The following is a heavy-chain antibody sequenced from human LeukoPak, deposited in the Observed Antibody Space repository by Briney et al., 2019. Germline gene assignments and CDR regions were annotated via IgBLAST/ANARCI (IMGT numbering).Heavy chain of an antibody. CDR3: ARRAIAEGFDY. D-gene: IGHD6-13*01. V-gene: IGHV3-48*03. CDR2: ISSSGRTI. J-gene: IGHJ4*02. CDR1: GFTFGSYE. Sequence: GGSLRLSCAVSGFTFGSYEMNWVRQAPGKGLEWVSYISSSGRTIYYADSVKGRFTISRDSAKNSLDLQMNSLRVEDTAVYYCARRAIAEGFDYWGQGILVTVSS.